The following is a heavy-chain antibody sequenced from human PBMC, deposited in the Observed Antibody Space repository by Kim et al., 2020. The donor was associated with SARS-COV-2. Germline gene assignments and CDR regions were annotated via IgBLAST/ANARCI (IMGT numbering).Heavy chain of an antibody. V-gene: IGHV4-59*01. Sequence: TDYTPSLKRRVTISVDTSKNQFSLKLSSVTAADTAIYYCASDSSSEAFDIWGQGTMVTVSS. J-gene: IGHJ3*02. CDR3: ASDSSSEAFDI. D-gene: IGHD6-6*01. CDR2: T.